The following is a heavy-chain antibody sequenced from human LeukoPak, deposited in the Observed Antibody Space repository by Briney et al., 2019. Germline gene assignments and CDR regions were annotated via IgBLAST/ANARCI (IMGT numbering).Heavy chain of an antibody. CDR3: ARVIKYDNWRNTYYMDV. Sequence: SETLSLTCTVSDGSTTGTRYYWGWFRQTPGKGPEWIGNINYRGTVYYNPTLTSRATISLYTAQNQFPMRLTSATAADTAVYFCARVIKYDNWRNTYYMDVWGKGTTVTVSS. CDR2: INYRGTV. V-gene: IGHV4-39*06. D-gene: IGHD2-21*01. J-gene: IGHJ6*03. CDR1: DGSTTGTRYY.